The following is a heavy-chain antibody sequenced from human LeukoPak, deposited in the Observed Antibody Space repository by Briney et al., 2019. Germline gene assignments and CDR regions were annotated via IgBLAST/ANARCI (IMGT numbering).Heavy chain of an antibody. CDR1: GFTFSNAW. V-gene: IGHV3-30-3*01. CDR3: ARSLSRVGATIRFYYYYGMDV. D-gene: IGHD1-26*01. Sequence: GGSLRLSCAASGFTFSNAWMNWVRQAPGKGLEWVAVISYDGSNKYYADSVKGRFTISRDNSKNTLYLQMNSLRAEDTAVYYCARSLSRVGATIRFYYYYGMDVWGQGTTVTVSS. J-gene: IGHJ6*02. CDR2: ISYDGSNK.